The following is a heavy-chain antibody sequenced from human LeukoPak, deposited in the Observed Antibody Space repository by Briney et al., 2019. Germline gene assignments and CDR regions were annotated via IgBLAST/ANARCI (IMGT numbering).Heavy chain of an antibody. J-gene: IGHJ3*02. CDR2: MWYGESSK. CDR1: GFTFNSYD. V-gene: IGHV3-33*01. Sequence: GGSLRLSCAASGFTFNSYDMHWVRQAPGKGLEWVAIMWYGESSKYYADSVKGRFTISRDNSKNTLYLQMNSLRAEDTAVYYCAREDPGHWSRRAFDIWGQGTVVTVTS. CDR3: AREDPGHWSRRAFDI. D-gene: IGHD2-8*02.